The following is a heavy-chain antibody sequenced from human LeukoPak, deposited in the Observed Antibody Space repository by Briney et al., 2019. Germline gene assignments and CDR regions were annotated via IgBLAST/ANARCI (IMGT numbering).Heavy chain of an antibody. Sequence: PGRSLRLSCAASGFTFSTYAMHWVRQAPGKGLEWVAVISYDGSNKYYADSVKGRFTISRDNAKNTLYVQMNSLRAEDTAVYYCARGWYTPAPGTVFDYWGLGTLVTVSS. CDR3: ARGWYTPAPGTVFDY. J-gene: IGHJ4*02. CDR1: GFTFSTYA. CDR2: ISYDGSNK. V-gene: IGHV3-30-3*01. D-gene: IGHD6-13*01.